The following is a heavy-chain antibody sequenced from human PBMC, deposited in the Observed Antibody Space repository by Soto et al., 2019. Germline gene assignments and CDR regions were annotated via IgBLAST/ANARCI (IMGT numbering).Heavy chain of an antibody. CDR3: ARSPGGYYID. J-gene: IGHJ3*01. CDR1: GFSFSSYW. D-gene: IGHD3-9*01. Sequence: EVQLVESGGGFVQPGGSLRLSCADSGFSFSSYWMHWVRQGPGKGLVWVSRINTDGSSTNYADSVKGRFTISRDNAKNTVYLQMNSLRAEDTAVYYCARSPGGYYIDWGQGTMVTVSS. CDR2: INTDGSST. V-gene: IGHV3-74*01.